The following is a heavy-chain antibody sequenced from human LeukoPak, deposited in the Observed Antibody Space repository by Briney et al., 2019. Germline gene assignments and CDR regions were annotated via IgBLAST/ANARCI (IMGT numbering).Heavy chain of an antibody. CDR1: GFTFSSYR. V-gene: IGHV3-21*01. CDR3: ARDGGVYCSSSSCYPRSFDV. CDR2: ISSSSSYI. D-gene: IGHD2-2*01. Sequence: GGSLRLSCAASGFTFSSYRMNWVRQAPGKGLEWVSSISSSSSYIYYADSVKGRFTISRDNAKNSLFLQMSSLRAEDTAIYYCARDGGVYCSSSSCYPRSFDVWGQGSMVTVSS. J-gene: IGHJ3*01.